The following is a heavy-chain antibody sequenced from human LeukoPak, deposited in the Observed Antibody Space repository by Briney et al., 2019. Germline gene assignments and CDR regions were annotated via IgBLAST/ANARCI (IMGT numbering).Heavy chain of an antibody. J-gene: IGHJ2*01. Sequence: SETLSLTCTVSGGSVSTDNYYWSWIRQPAGKGLEWIGHIYTSGTTNYNPSLKSRVTMLVDTSKNQFSLKLNSVTAADTAVYYCARPYSGTYSYFELWGRGILVTVSS. CDR1: GGSVSTDNYY. V-gene: IGHV4-61*09. D-gene: IGHD1-26*01. CDR2: IYTSGTT. CDR3: ARPYSGTYSYFEL.